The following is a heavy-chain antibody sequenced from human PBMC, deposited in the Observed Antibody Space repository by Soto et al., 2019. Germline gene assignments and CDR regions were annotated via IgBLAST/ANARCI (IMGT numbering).Heavy chain of an antibody. J-gene: IGHJ4*02. D-gene: IGHD2-2*01. CDR2: IFHVGST. V-gene: IGHV4-30-2*01. CDR1: GAPIMWCNYS. CDR3: ARCRVVVPAAVMLTCLEP. Sequence: TLSLTCSISGAPIMWCNYSGNCIRQQPGTGLEWIGYIFHVGSTYYNPSLSSRVTISVDRSRTQFSLKMSSVTAADTAVYYCARCRVVVPAAVMLTCLEPWGQGAL.